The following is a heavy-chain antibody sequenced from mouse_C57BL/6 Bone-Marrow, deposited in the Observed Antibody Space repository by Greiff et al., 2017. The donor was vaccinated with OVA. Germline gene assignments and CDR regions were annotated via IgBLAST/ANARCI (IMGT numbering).Heavy chain of an antibody. CDR2: IYPRSGNT. CDR3: ARKNWDVGYYFDY. D-gene: IGHD4-1*01. V-gene: IGHV1-81*01. J-gene: IGHJ2*01. Sequence: QVQLKQSGAELARPGASVKLSCKASGYTFTSYGISWVKQRTGQGLEWIGEIYPRSGNTYYNEKFKGKATLTVDTSSSTAYMQLSSLTSEDSAVYYCARKNWDVGYYFDYWGQGTTLTVSS. CDR1: GYTFTSYG.